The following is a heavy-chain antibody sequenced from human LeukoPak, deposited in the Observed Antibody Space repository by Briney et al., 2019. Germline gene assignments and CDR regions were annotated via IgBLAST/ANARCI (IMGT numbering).Heavy chain of an antibody. CDR2: ISGSGGST. J-gene: IGHJ5*02. V-gene: IGHV3-23*01. CDR3: AKVNSASYGSGSYYDWFDP. D-gene: IGHD3-10*01. CDR1: GFTFSSYA. Sequence: GGSLRLSCAASGFTFSSYAMSWVRQAPGKGLEWVSAISGSGGSTYYADSVKGRFTISRDNSKNTLYLQMNSLRAEDTAVYYCAKVNSASYGSGSYYDWFDPWGQGTLVTVSS.